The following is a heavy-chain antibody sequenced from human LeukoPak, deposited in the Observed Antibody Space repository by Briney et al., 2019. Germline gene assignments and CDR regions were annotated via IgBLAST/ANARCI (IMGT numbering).Heavy chain of an antibody. J-gene: IGHJ5*02. CDR2: IFYTGRT. D-gene: IGHD3-3*01. V-gene: IGHV4-59*08. CDR3: ARLKLMEWSPGWFDP. CDR1: GGSITSYF. Sequence: SETLSLTCTVSGGSITSYFWSWIRQPPGKGLEWIGYIFYTGRTNLNPSLKSRVTISVDTSKNQFSLKLSSVTAADTAVYYCARLKLMEWSPGWFDPWGQGTLVTVSS.